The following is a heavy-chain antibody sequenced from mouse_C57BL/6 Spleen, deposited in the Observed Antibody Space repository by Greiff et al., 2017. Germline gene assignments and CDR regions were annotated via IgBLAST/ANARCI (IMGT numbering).Heavy chain of an antibody. CDR3: TTGLAWFAY. Sequence: VQLKESGAELVRPGASVKLSCTASGFNIKDDYMHWVKQRPEQGLEWIGWIDPENGDTEYASKFQGKATITADTSSNTAYLQLSSLTSEDTAVYYCTTGLAWFAYWGQGTLVTVSA. CDR2: IDPENGDT. V-gene: IGHV14-4*01. D-gene: IGHD6-2*01. CDR1: GFNIKDDY. J-gene: IGHJ3*01.